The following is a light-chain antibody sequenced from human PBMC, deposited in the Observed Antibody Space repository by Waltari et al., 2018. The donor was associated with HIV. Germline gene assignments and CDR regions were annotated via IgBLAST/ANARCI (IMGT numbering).Light chain of an antibody. V-gene: IGKV1-5*03. J-gene: IGKJ2*01. CDR3: LQRTQIPHT. Sequence: IQMTQSPETLSASVGDRVTITGRASQSVNEWLDWFQQKPGKAPKLLISKVSNLERGVPSRFSGRGAGTYFTLQISRVQPEDVGVYYCLQRTQIPHTFGQGTKLEI. CDR2: KVS. CDR1: QSVNEW.